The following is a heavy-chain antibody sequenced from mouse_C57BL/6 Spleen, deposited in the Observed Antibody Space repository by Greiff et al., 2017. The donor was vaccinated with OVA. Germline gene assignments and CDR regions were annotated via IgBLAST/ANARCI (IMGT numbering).Heavy chain of an antibody. CDR1: GYAFSSYW. CDR3: ARRGHSNYYYAMDY. V-gene: IGHV1-80*01. J-gene: IGHJ4*01. D-gene: IGHD2-5*01. CDR2: IYPGDGDT. Sequence: QVQLQQSGAELVKPGASVKISCKASGYAFSSYWMNWVKQRPGKGLEWIGQIYPGDGDTNYNGKFKGKATLTADKSSSTAYMQLSSLTSEDSAVYFCARRGHSNYYYAMDYWGQGTSVTVSS.